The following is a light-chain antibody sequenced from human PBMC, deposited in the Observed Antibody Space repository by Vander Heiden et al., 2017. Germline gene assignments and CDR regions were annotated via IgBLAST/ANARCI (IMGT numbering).Light chain of an antibody. Sequence: IVLPQSPATLSVSPGERATLSCRASQSVSSNVAWYQQKPGQAPRLLIYGASTRATGIPARFSGSGSGTEFTLTISSLQSEDFAVYYCQQYNNWPYTFGQGTKLEIK. CDR2: GAS. V-gene: IGKV3-15*01. J-gene: IGKJ2*01. CDR3: QQYNNWPYT. CDR1: QSVSSN.